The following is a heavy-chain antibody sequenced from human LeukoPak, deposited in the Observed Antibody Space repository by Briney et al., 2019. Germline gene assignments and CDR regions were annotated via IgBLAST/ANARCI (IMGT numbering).Heavy chain of an antibody. CDR1: GGTFSSYG. V-gene: IGHV3-48*04. J-gene: IGHJ6*04. Sequence: ASVTVSCKASGGTFSSYGMSWVRQAPGKGLEWVSYISSSGSTIYYADSVKGRFTISRDNAKNSLYLQMNSLRAEDTAVYYCAELGITMIGGVWGKGTTVTISS. D-gene: IGHD3-10*02. CDR3: AELGITMIGGV. CDR2: ISSSGSTI.